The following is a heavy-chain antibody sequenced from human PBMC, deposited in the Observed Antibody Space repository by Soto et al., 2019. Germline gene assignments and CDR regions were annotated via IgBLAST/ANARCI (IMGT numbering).Heavy chain of an antibody. D-gene: IGHD2-15*01. CDR3: ARGPGYCMDPSCGYGMDV. CDR2: INAGNGNT. CDR1: GYPFTHYA. J-gene: IGHJ6*02. Sequence: ASVKVSCKASGYPFTHYAMHWVRQAPGQRLEWMGWINAGNGNTKYSQKFQGRVTITRDTSATTTYMELSSLRSEDTAVYYCARGPGYCMDPSCGYGMDVWGQGTTVTVSS. V-gene: IGHV1-3*01.